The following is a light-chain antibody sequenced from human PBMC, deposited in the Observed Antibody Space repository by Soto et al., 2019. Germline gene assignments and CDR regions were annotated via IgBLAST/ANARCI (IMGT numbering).Light chain of an antibody. V-gene: IGKV3-20*01. CDR3: QHYGSSPFT. CDR1: QSVSSSY. CDR2: GAS. Sequence: EIVLTQSPGTMSFSPGERATLSCRASQSVSSSYLSWYQKKPGQAPRLLNSGASSRATGIPARFSGSGSGTDFTLTISSLEPEDFAVYFCQHYGSSPFTFGQGTRLEI. J-gene: IGKJ5*01.